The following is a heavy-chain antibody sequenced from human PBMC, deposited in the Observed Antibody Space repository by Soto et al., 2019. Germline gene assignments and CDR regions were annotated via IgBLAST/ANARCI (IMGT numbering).Heavy chain of an antibody. V-gene: IGHV3-23*01. CDR1: GFTFSSYA. CDR2: ISGSGGST. CDR3: AKDRAQIVGATDY. Sequence: GGSLRLSCAASGFTFSSYAMSWVRQAPGKGLEWVSAISGSGGSTYYADSVKGRFTISRDNSKNTLYLEMNSLRAEDTAVYYCAKDRAQIVGATDYWGQGTLVTVSS. J-gene: IGHJ4*02. D-gene: IGHD1-26*01.